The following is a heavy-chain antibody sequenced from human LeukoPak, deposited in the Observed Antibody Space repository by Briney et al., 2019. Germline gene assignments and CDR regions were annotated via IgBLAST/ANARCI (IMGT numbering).Heavy chain of an antibody. CDR3: ARDRRAHGY. J-gene: IGHJ4*02. CDR2: IKEDGSEK. V-gene: IGHV3-7*03. Sequence: GGSLRLSCEASGFTFSSSWMTWVRQAPGKRLEWVANIKEDGSEKYYVDSVKGRFTISRDNAKNSLYLQMNSLRAEDTAVYYCARDRRAHGYWGQGTLVTVSS. CDR1: GFTFSSSW.